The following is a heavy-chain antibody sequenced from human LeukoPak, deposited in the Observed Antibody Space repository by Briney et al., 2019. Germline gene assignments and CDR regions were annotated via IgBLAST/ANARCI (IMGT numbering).Heavy chain of an antibody. J-gene: IGHJ4*02. V-gene: IGHV4-59*01. CDR2: NYYSGST. CDR3: ARGIPAAGHSSYYFDS. Sequence: SETLSLTCTVSGDSISSYYWSWIRQRPGKGLEWIGYNYYSGSTNYNPSLKSRATISVDTSKSQFSLKLSSVTAADTAVYYCARGIPAAGHSSYYFDSWGQGALVTVSS. CDR1: GDSISSYY. D-gene: IGHD6-13*01.